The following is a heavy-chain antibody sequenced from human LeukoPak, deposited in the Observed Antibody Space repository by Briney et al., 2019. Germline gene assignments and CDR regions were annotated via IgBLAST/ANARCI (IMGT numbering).Heavy chain of an antibody. CDR1: GFTFSSNY. CDR3: ARSVSMLRGVIKSYYYGRDV. V-gene: IGHV3-53*04. Sequence: GGSLRLSCAASGFTFSSNYMSWVRQAPGKGLEWVSVIYSSGSTYYAESVKGRFTISRHNSKNPMYLQLNSLRAADTAVYYCARSVSMLRGVIKSYYYGRDVGGEGTTVTVSS. D-gene: IGHD3-10*01. CDR2: IYSSGST. J-gene: IGHJ6*04.